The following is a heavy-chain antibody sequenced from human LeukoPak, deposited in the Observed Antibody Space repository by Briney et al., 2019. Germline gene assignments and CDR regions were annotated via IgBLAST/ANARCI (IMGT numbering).Heavy chain of an antibody. CDR1: GFTFSSYW. CDR2: IDGDGSRI. D-gene: IGHD4-23*01. Sequence: PGGSLRLSCAVSGFTFSSYWMHWVRQAPGKGLVWVSRIDGDGSRINYADSVKGRFTISRDNGKNTLFLQMNSLRAEDAAVYYCVRGNDYGGPHYWGQGTLVTVSS. V-gene: IGHV3-74*01. J-gene: IGHJ4*02. CDR3: VRGNDYGGPHY.